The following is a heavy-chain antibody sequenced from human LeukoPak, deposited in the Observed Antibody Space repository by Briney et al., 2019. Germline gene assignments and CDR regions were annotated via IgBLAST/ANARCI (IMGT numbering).Heavy chain of an antibody. J-gene: IGHJ6*03. V-gene: IGHV4-34*01. D-gene: IGHD1-14*01. CDR3: AREPMDYYYYYYMDV. Sequence: SETLSLTCAVYGGSFSGYYWSWIRQPPGKGLEWIGQIYHSGSTNYNPSLKSRLTISVDTSKNQFSLKLSSVTAADTAVYYCAREPMDYYYYYYMDVWGKGTTVTVSS. CDR1: GGSFSGYY. CDR2: IYHSGST.